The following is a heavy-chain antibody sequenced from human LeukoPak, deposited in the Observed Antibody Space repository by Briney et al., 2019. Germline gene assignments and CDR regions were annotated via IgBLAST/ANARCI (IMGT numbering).Heavy chain of an antibody. CDR2: INPSGGST. CDR3: ARDQGVSIAVAGLDY. J-gene: IGHJ4*02. Sequence: ASVKVSCKASGYTFTSYYMHWVRQAPGQGLEWMGIINPSGGSTSHAQKSQGRVTMTRDTSTSTVYMELSSLRSEDTAVYYCARDQGVSIAVAGLDYWGQGTLVTVSS. V-gene: IGHV1-46*01. CDR1: GYTFTSYY. D-gene: IGHD6-19*01.